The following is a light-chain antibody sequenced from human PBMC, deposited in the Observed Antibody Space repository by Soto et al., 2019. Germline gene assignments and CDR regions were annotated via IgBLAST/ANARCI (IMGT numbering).Light chain of an antibody. CDR1: SSDVGSYNL. Sequence: QSALTPPASVSGSPGQSITISCTGTSSDVGSYNLVSWYQQHPGKAPKLMIYEGSKRPSGVSNRFSGSKSGNTASLTISGLQAEDEADYYCCSYAGSSTFSYVVFGGGTKLTVL. V-gene: IGLV2-23*03. CDR2: EGS. J-gene: IGLJ2*01. CDR3: CSYAGSSTFSYVV.